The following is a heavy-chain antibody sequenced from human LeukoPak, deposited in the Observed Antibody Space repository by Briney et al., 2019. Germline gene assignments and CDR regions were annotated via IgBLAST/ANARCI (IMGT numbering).Heavy chain of an antibody. CDR2: ISAYNGNT. Sequence: GASVKVSCKASGYTFTSYGISWVRQAPGQGLEWMGWISAYNGNTNYALKLQGRVTMTTDTSTSTAYMELRSLRSDDTAVYYCARGGDSSGYYYPVFDYWGQGTLVTVSS. J-gene: IGHJ4*02. CDR1: GYTFTSYG. CDR3: ARGGDSSGYYYPVFDY. D-gene: IGHD3-22*01. V-gene: IGHV1-18*01.